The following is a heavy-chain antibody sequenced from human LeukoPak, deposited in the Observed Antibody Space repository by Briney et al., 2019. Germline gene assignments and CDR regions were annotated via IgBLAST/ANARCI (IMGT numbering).Heavy chain of an antibody. Sequence: SETLSLTRTVSGRSLSSYYWSWIRQPPGKGLEWIGYIYYCGGTNYNPSLKSRGTISVDTFKSQFSLKLSSVTAADTAVYYCARWTGGNFYYWGQGTLVTVSS. CDR1: GRSLSSYY. CDR2: IYYCGGT. J-gene: IGHJ4*02. V-gene: IGHV4-59*01. CDR3: ARWTGGNFYY. D-gene: IGHD3/OR15-3a*01.